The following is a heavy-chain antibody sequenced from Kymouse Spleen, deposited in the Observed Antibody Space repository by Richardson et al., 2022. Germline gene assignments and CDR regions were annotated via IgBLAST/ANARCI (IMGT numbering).Heavy chain of an antibody. CDR2: IYPGDSDT. CDR3: ARWGNWNYPHYYYYYGMDV. V-gene: IGHV5-51*01. D-gene: IGHD1-7*01. CDR1: GYSFTSYW. Sequence: EVQLVQSGAEVKKPGESLKISCKGSGYSFTSYWIGWVRQMPGKGLEWMGIIYPGDSDTRYSPSFQGQVTISADKSISTAYLQWSSLKASDTAMYYCARWGNWNYPHYYYYYGMDVWGQGTTVTVSS. J-gene: IGHJ6*02.